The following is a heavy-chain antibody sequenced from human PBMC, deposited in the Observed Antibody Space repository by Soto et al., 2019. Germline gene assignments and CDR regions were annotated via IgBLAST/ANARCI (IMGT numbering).Heavy chain of an antibody. Sequence: QVQLVESGGGVVQPGWSLRLSCAASGFTFRNHAMHWVRQAPGKGLECLAVIAYDGSNAFYRDSVKGRFTISRDNSKNTLYLQMNSLRSEDTGVYYCARGDREDILVVVGARPGEYGIDIWGQGTTVTVSS. CDR2: IAYDGSNA. D-gene: IGHD2-15*01. CDR3: ARGDREDILVVVGARPGEYGIDI. V-gene: IGHV3-30-3*01. J-gene: IGHJ6*02. CDR1: GFTFRNHA.